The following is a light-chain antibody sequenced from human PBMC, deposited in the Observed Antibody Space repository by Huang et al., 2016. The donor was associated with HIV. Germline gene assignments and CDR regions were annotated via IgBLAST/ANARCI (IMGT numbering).Light chain of an antibody. J-gene: IGKJ1*01. V-gene: IGKV3-15*01. CDR3: QQYNNWPPAWT. Sequence: EIVMTQSPATLSVSPGERATLSCRASQLVSSNLAWYQQKPGQAPRLLIYCASTRATGIPAMFSGSGSGTEFTLIISSLQSEDFAVYYCQQYNNWPPAWTFGQGTKVEIK. CDR1: QLVSSN. CDR2: CAS.